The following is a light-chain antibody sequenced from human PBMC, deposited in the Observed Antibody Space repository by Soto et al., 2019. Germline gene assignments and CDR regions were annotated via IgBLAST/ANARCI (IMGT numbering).Light chain of an antibody. V-gene: IGKV3-20*01. CDR2: GAS. CDR1: QSVSSSY. J-gene: IGKJ1*01. CDR3: HQYGSSPAWT. Sequence: EIVLTQSPGTLSLSPGERATLSCRASQSVSSSYLAWYQQKPGQAPRLLIYGASSRATGIPDRFSGSGSGADFTLTISRLEPEYFSVYYCHQYGSSPAWTFGQGTKVEIK.